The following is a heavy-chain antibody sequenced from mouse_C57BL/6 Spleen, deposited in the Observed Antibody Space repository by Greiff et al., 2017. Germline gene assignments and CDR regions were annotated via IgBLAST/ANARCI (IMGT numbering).Heavy chain of an antibody. CDR2: IDPSDSYT. Sequence: QVQLQQPGAELVKPGASVKLSCKASGYTFTSYWMQWVKQRPGQGLEWIGEIDPSDSYTNYNHKFKGKTTSTVDPSSSTAYMQLSSLTSEDSAVYYCTRRDCSDVDYWGQGTTLTVSS. CDR1: GYTFTSYW. J-gene: IGHJ2*01. V-gene: IGHV1-50*01. CDR3: TRRDCSDVDY.